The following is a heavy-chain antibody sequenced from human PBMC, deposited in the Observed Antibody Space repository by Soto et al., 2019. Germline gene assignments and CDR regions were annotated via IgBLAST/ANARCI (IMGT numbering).Heavy chain of an antibody. CDR2: IYYSGST. CDR3: ARSDGRY. CDR1: GGSISSYY. Sequence: PSETLFLTCTVSGGSISSYYRSWIRQPPGKGLEWIGYIYYSGSTNYNPSLKSRVTISVDTSKNQFSLKLSSVTAADTAVYYCARSDGRYWGQGTLVTVS. V-gene: IGHV4-59*01. J-gene: IGHJ4*02.